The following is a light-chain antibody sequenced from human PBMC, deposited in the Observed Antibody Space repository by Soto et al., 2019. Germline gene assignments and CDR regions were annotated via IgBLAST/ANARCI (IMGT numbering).Light chain of an antibody. CDR1: QGISSY. V-gene: IGKV1-8*01. CDR3: QQYYGYPLT. CDR2: AAS. Sequence: AIGMTQSPSSLSASTGDKVTITCRASQGISSYLAWYQQKPGKAPKLLIYAASTLQSGVPSRFSGSGSGTDFTLTISCLQSEDFATYYCQQYYGYPLTFGGGTKVDIK. J-gene: IGKJ4*01.